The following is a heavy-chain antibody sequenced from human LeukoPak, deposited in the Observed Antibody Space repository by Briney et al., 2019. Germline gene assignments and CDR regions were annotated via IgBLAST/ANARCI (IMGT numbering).Heavy chain of an antibody. CDR1: GFTFRSYA. D-gene: IGHD5-24*01. J-gene: IGHJ4*02. CDR3: ARERYYFDY. CDR2: ISGSGGST. Sequence: GGSLRLSCAASGFTFRSYAMSWVRQAPGKGLEWVSSISGSGGSTFYADSVKGRFTISRDNSKNTLYLQMNSLRAEDTAVYYCARERYYFDYWGQGTLVTVSP. V-gene: IGHV3-23*01.